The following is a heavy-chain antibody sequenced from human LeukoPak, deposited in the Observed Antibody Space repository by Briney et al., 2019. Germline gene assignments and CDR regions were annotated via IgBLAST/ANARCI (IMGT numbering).Heavy chain of an antibody. Sequence: PGGSLRLSCAASGFSFSSYWMHWVRQDPGKGLVWVSGINIHGTGTIYVDSVKGRFTISRDNAKNTLYLQMNSLRAEDTAVYYCARDWRHHVDYWGQGILVTVSS. D-gene: IGHD1-14*01. J-gene: IGHJ4*02. CDR1: GFSFSSYW. CDR3: ARDWRHHVDY. CDR2: INIHGTGT. V-gene: IGHV3-74*01.